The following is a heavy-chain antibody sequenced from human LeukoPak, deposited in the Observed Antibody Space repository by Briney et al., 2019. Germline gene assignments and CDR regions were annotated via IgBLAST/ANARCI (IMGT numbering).Heavy chain of an antibody. CDR3: ARGDWDASGYFQQ. CDR1: GCSISSSSYY. V-gene: IGHV4-39*06. D-gene: IGHD2-21*02. CDR2: INPSGST. Sequence: SETLSLTCTVSGCSISSSSYYWGWIRQPPGKGLEWIGEINPSGSTKYNPSLKSRVIISVDTSKNQFALKLSSVTAADTAVYYCARGDWDASGYFQQWGQGTLVTVSS. J-gene: IGHJ1*01.